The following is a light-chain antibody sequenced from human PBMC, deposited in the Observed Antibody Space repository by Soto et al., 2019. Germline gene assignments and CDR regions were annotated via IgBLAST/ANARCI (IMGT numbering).Light chain of an antibody. CDR2: SDD. V-gene: IGLV1-44*01. Sequence: QSALTQPRSLSGTPGQRVTISCSGSNSNIGRYSVNWYQHFPGTAPKILIYSDDERPSGVPDRFSGSKSGTSASLAISGLQSEDEAAYYCAAWDDNLNGPLFGGGTKLTVL. CDR1: NSNIGRYS. J-gene: IGLJ3*02. CDR3: AAWDDNLNGPL.